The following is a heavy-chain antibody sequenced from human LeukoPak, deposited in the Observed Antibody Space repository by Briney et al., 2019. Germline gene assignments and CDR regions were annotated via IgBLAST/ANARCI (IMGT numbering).Heavy chain of an antibody. J-gene: IGHJ4*02. Sequence: GGSLRLSCTASGFTFGDYAMSWVRQAPGKGLEWVGFIRSKAYGGTTEYAASVKGRFTISRDDSKSIAYLQMNSLKTEDTAVYYCTSGEGSAPAKLLVVPAATYFDYWGQGTLVTVSS. D-gene: IGHD2-2*01. CDR1: GFTFGDYA. CDR3: TSGEGSAPAKLLVVPAATYFDY. V-gene: IGHV3-49*04. CDR2: IRSKAYGGTT.